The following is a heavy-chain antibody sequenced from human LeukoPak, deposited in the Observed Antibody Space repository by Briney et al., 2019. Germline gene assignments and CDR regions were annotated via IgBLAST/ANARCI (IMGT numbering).Heavy chain of an antibody. CDR2: ISSSSSYI. D-gene: IGHD6-19*01. V-gene: IGHV3-21*01. J-gene: IGHJ4*02. CDR3: ARVLKSSGWSWGAYTDY. CDR1: GFTFSSYS. Sequence: KPGGSLRLSCAASGFTFSSYSMNWVRQAPGKGLEWVSSISSSSSYIYYADSVKGRFTISRDNAKNSLYLQMNSLRAEDTAVYYCARVLKSSGWSWGAYTDYWGQGTLVTVSS.